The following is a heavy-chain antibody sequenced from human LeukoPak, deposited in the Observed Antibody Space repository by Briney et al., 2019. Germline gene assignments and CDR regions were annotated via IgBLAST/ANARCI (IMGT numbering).Heavy chain of an antibody. CDR2: IKTKSEGGTT. V-gene: IGHV3-15*01. D-gene: IGHD1-26*01. J-gene: IGHJ4*02. Sequence: GGSLRLSCAASGFTVRNAWVILGRQAPGEGLEWVGRIKTKSEGGTTDCAAPVKGRFTISRDDSKNTLYLQMNSLKSEDTGVYYCTTEVGATAKGWGQGTLVTVSS. CDR1: GFTVRNAW. CDR3: TTEVGATAKG.